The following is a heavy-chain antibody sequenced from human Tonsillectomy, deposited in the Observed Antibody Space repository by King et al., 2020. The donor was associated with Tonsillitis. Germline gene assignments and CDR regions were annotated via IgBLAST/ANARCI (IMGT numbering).Heavy chain of an antibody. Sequence: VQLQQWGAGLLKPSETLSLTCAVNGGPFSGYYWSWIRQTPGKGLEWVGEINHSGGTKYNPSLKSRAAISVDTSKSQVSLKLSSGTAPDTAVYYGATSVVVVVANSGAFDTWGQGTMV. D-gene: IGHD2-15*01. CDR2: INHSGGT. V-gene: IGHV4-34*01. CDR1: GGPFSGYY. CDR3: ATSVVVVVANSGAFDT. J-gene: IGHJ3*02.